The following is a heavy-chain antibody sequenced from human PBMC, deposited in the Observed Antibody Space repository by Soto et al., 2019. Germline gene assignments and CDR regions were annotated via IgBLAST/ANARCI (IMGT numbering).Heavy chain of an antibody. CDR3: ARHRNDILTGYRSDAFDI. CDR1: GGSISSSSYY. CDR2: IYYSGST. D-gene: IGHD3-9*01. Sequence: QLQLQESGPGLVKPSETLSLTCTVSGGSISSSSYYWCWIRQPPGKGLEWIGSIYYSGSTYYNPALKSRVTIAVDTSQNQFSLKLSSVTAADTAVYYYARHRNDILTGYRSDAFDIWGQGTMVTVSS. V-gene: IGHV4-39*01. J-gene: IGHJ3*02.